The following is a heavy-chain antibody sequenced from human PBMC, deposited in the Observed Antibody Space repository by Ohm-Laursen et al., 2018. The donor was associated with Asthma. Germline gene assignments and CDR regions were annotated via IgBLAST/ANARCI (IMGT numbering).Heavy chain of an antibody. D-gene: IGHD3-3*01. V-gene: IGHV3-30-3*01. CDR1: GFTFRSYA. J-gene: IGHJ4*02. Sequence: SSLRLSCAASGFTFRSYAMHWVRQAPGKGLEWVAVGGSYYDGGLKYYADSVNGRFTVSRDDSKNTLYLQMNSLRPDDTAVYYCARDVMEWYLPAFDFWGQGTPVTVSS. CDR2: GGSYYDGGLK. CDR3: ARDVMEWYLPAFDF.